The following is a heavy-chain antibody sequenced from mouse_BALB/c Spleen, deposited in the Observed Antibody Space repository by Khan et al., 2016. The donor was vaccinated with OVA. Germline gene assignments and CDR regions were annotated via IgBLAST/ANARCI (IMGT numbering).Heavy chain of an antibody. J-gene: IGHJ4*01. Sequence: DLVKPGASMKLSCKASGYTFTSYWINWIKQRPGQGLEWIGRIGTGSGSTSYNEMFTGKATLTVDTTSSTAYIQLSSLSSEDSAVCFCTRSNYFGSSLYAMDYWGQGTSGTVSS. CDR3: TRSNYFGSSLYAMDY. V-gene: IGHV1S41*01. CDR1: GYTFTSYW. CDR2: IGTGSGST. D-gene: IGHD1-1*01.